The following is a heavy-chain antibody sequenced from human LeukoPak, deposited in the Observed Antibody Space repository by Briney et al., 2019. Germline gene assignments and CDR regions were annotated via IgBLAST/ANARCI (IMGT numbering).Heavy chain of an antibody. V-gene: IGHV3-30*04. J-gene: IGHJ4*02. D-gene: IGHD3-22*01. CDR3: ARGSGSGYPDYFDY. CDR1: GFTFSSHV. Sequence: GGSLRLSCAASGFTFSSHVMHWVRQAPGKGLQWVAVIAYDGRNKYYADSVKGRFTISRDNSKNTLYLQMSSLRVEDTALYYCARGSGSGYPDYFDYWGQGTLVTVSS. CDR2: IAYDGRNK.